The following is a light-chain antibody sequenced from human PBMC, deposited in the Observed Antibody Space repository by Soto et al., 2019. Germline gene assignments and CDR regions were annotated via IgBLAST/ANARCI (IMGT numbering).Light chain of an antibody. J-gene: IGKJ5*01. V-gene: IGKV1-12*01. CDR2: AAS. Sequence: DLPMTQSPSSVSASIGDRVSITCLTSQGISAYLGWYQQKPGKAPKLLIYAASSLQTGVPSRFSGSGSGTDFTLTISSLQPEDFGTYYCQQAISFPITFGQGTRLEN. CDR3: QQAISFPIT. CDR1: QGISAY.